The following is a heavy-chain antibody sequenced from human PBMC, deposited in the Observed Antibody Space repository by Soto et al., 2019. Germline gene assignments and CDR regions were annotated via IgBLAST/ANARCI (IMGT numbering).Heavy chain of an antibody. CDR1: GFTFSSYA. V-gene: IGHV3-23*01. D-gene: IGHD2-15*01. CDR2: ISGSGGST. CDR3: AKGGYCSDGSCYSTPFDY. Sequence: PGGSLRLSCAASGFTFSSYAMSWVRQAPGKGLEWVSAISGSGGSTYYADSVKGRFTISRDNSKNTLYLQMNSLRAEDTAVYYCAKGGYCSDGSCYSTPFDYWGQGTLVTVSS. J-gene: IGHJ4*02.